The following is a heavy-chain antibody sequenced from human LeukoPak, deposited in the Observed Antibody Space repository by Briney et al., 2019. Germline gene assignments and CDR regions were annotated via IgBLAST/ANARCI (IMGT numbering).Heavy chain of an antibody. V-gene: IGHV3-23*01. CDR3: AKEHYGSGMTTFDY. J-gene: IGHJ4*02. CDR1: GFTFSSYA. CDR2: ISGSGGKT. D-gene: IGHD3-10*01. Sequence: GGSLRLSCAASGFTFSSYAMTWVRQAPGKGLEWVSGISGSGGKTYYPDSVRGRFTISRDNSKNTLSLQMNSLRAEDTAVYYCAKEHYGSGMTTFDYWGQGTLVTVSS.